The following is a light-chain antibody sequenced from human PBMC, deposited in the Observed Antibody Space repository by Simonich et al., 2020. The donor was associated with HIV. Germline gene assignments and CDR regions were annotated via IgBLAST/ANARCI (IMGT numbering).Light chain of an antibody. J-gene: IGLJ2*01. Sequence: QSALTQPASVSGSPGQSITISCTGTSSDVGGYNYVSWYQNHPGKAPKLMSYDVNKRPSGVSNRFSGSKSGNTASLTISGLQAEDEADYYCSSYTSSAIVVFGGGTKLTVL. CDR1: SSDVGGYNY. CDR3: SSYTSSAIVV. V-gene: IGLV2-14*03. CDR2: DVN.